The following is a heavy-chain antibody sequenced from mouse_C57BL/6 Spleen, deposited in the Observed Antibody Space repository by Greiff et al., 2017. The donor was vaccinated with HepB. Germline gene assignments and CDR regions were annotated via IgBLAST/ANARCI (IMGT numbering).Heavy chain of an antibody. Sequence: VKLMESGAELVKPGASVKISCKASGYAFSSYWMNWVKQRPGKGLEWIGQIDPGDGDTNYNGKFKGKATLTADKSSSTAYMQLSSLTSEDSAVYFCARSNSKEDYYAMDYWGQGTSVTVSS. V-gene: IGHV1-80*01. CDR2: IDPGDGDT. D-gene: IGHD2-5*01. J-gene: IGHJ4*01. CDR1: GYAFSSYW. CDR3: ARSNSKEDYYAMDY.